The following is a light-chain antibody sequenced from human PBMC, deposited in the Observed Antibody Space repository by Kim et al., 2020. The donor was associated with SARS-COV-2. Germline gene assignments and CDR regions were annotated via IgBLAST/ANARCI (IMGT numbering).Light chain of an antibody. CDR3: GSYRTITSLAYV. V-gene: IGLV2-14*03. J-gene: IGLJ1*01. CDR1: SRDVGNFKD. CDR2: YVT. Sequence: SITISGPGCSRDVGNFKDFSWSQQRPGKAPNLISYYVTRRPSGVSNRFSGSKSGSTASLTISGLQTDDEANYYCGSYRTITSLAYVFGTGTKVTFL.